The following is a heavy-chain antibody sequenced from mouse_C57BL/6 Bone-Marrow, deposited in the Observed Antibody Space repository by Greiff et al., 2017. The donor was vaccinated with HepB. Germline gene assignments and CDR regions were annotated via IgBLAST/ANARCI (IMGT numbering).Heavy chain of an antibody. CDR1: GYAFTNYL. Sequence: QVQLQQSGAELVRPGTSVKVSCKASGYAFTNYLIEWVKQRPGQGLEWIGVINPGSGGTNYNEKFKGKATLTADKSSNTAYMQLSSLTSEDSAVYFCARDYGSSRYFDVWGTGTTVTVSS. J-gene: IGHJ1*03. CDR3: ARDYGSSRYFDV. V-gene: IGHV1-54*01. CDR2: INPGSGGT. D-gene: IGHD1-1*01.